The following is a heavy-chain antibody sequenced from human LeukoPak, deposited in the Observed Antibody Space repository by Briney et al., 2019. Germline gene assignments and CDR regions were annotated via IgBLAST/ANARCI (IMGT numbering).Heavy chain of an antibody. Sequence: SETLSLTCSVSGGSISSYYWSWIRQPPGKGLEWIGYIYYSGSTNYNPSLKSRVTISVDTSKNQFSLKLSSVTAADTAVYYCARLFYRGYSYGYASGYYGMDVWGQGTTVTVSS. CDR3: ARLFYRGYSYGYASGYYGMDV. CDR2: IYYSGST. V-gene: IGHV4-59*08. J-gene: IGHJ6*02. D-gene: IGHD5-18*01. CDR1: GGSISSYY.